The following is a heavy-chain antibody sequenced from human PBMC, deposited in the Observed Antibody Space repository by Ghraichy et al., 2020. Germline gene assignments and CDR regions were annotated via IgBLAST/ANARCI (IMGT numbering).Heavy chain of an antibody. V-gene: IGHV3-30*04. CDR2: IAYDGSYV. CDR1: GFTFSSYA. J-gene: IGHJ3*01. D-gene: IGHD3-3*01. CDR3: AREGETIPRGALDF. Sequence: GGSLRLSCVASGFTFSSYAVHWARQAPGKGLEWVAVIAYDGSYVHYGDSVKGRFTVSRDNSKNTMYLQMNSLRAEDTAVYYCAREGETIPRGALDFWGQGTVVTVS.